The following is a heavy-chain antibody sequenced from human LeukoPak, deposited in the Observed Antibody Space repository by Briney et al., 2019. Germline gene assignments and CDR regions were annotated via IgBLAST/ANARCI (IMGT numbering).Heavy chain of an antibody. CDR2: INPSGGST. Sequence: GASVKVSCKASGYTFTSYYIHWVRQAPGQGLEWMGIINPSGGSTSYAQKFQGRVTMTRDTSTSTVYMELSSLRSEDTAVYYCARGGSGSYYSRNWFDPWGQGTLVTVSS. J-gene: IGHJ5*02. CDR3: ARGGSGSYYSRNWFDP. D-gene: IGHD3-10*01. CDR1: GYTFTSYY. V-gene: IGHV1-46*01.